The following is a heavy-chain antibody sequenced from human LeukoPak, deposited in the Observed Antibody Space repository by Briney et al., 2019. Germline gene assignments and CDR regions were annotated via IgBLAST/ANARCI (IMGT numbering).Heavy chain of an antibody. CDR1: GGSFSGYY. Sequence: SETLSLTCAVYGGSFSGYYWGWIRQPPGKGLEWIGSIYHGGTTYYNPSLKTGVTISVDTSKNQFSLQLNSVTAADTAVYYCAREVVRSYGRRYYFDYWGQGTLVTVSS. D-gene: IGHD5-18*01. CDR2: IYHGGTT. V-gene: IGHV4-34*01. J-gene: IGHJ4*02. CDR3: AREVVRSYGRRYYFDY.